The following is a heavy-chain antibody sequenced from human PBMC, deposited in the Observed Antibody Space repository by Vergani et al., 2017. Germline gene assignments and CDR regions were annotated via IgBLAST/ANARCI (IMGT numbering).Heavy chain of an antibody. CDR1: GFTFSNFG. D-gene: IGHD2-21*02. CDR3: AKYLRDSTDGLPDY. V-gene: IGHV3-30*02. CDR2: IGKDVINT. J-gene: IGHJ4*02. Sequence: QVQLVESAGGVVQPGGSLRLSCAASGFTFSNFGMHWIRQAPGKGLEWLAYIGKDVINTRYRDAVKGRFTVSRDNSKDILYLQMDSLRSEDTALYYCAKYLRDSTDGLPDYWGAGTLVIVSS.